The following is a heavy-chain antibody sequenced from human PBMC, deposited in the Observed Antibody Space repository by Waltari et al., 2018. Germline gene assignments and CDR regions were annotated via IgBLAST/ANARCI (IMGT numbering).Heavy chain of an antibody. CDR3: AKTHPGFDAFDI. J-gene: IGHJ3*02. Sequence: EVQMLESGGGLVQPGGSLRLSCAASGFTFSSYAMSWVRQAPGKGLEGVSAISGSGGSTYYADSVKCRFTISRDNSKNTLYLQMNSLRAEDTAVYYCAKTHPGFDAFDIWGQGTMVTVSS. CDR1: GFTFSSYA. V-gene: IGHV3-23*01. CDR2: ISGSGGST.